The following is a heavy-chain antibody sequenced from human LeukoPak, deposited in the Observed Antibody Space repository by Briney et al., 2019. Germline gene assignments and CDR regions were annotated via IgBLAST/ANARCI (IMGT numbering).Heavy chain of an antibody. CDR2: INHSGST. Sequence: SETLSLTCAVSGCSISSGDYYWSWIRQPPGKGLEWIGEINHSGSTNYDPSLKSRVTLSVDTSKNQFSLKLSSVTAADTAVYYCARGRGYSYGYPPAQYYFDYWGQGTLVTVSS. V-gene: IGHV4-34*01. D-gene: IGHD5-18*01. CDR1: GCSISSGDYY. CDR3: ARGRGYSYGYPPAQYYFDY. J-gene: IGHJ4*02.